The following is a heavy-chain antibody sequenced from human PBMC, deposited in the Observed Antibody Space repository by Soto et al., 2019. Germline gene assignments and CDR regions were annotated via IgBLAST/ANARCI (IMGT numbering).Heavy chain of an antibody. V-gene: IGHV3-73*02. J-gene: IGHJ2*01. Sequence: EVQLVESGGGLVQAGESLTLSCAASGFNFSGSPIHSVRQASGKGLEWVGRIRSKVNSYATAYAASVKGRFTVSRDAYRNTASLPLKSMSTEDKAVYYCTRRSEVTTVTGSYLALWARGTLVTVSS. CDR3: TRRSEVTTVTGSYLAL. CDR2: IRSKVNSYAT. D-gene: IGHD1-1*01. CDR1: GFNFSGSP.